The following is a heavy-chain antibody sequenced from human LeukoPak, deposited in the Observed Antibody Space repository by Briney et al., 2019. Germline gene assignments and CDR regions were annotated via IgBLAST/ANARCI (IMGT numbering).Heavy chain of an antibody. V-gene: IGHV4-59*01. D-gene: IGHD5-24*01. Sequence: SETLSLTCTVSGGSISSYYWSWIRQPPGKGLEWIGYIYYSGSTSYNPSLKSRVTISVDTSKNQFSLKLSSVTAADTAVYYCARDPGMATIRRGAFDIWGQGTMVTVSS. J-gene: IGHJ3*02. CDR3: ARDPGMATIRRGAFDI. CDR1: GGSISSYY. CDR2: IYYSGST.